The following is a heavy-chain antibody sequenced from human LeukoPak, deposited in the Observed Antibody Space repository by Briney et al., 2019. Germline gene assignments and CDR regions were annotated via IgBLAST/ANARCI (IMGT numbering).Heavy chain of an antibody. V-gene: IGHV4-34*01. J-gene: IGHJ5*02. CDR3: ARAYLTYYYDSSGYLDWFDP. Sequence: PSETLSLTCAVYGGSFSGYYWSWIRQPPGKGLEWIGEINHSGSTNYNTSLKSRVTISVDTSKNQFSLKLSSVTAADTAVYYCARAYLTYYYDSSGYLDWFDPWGQGTLVTVSS. CDR2: INHSGST. D-gene: IGHD3-22*01. CDR1: GGSFSGYY.